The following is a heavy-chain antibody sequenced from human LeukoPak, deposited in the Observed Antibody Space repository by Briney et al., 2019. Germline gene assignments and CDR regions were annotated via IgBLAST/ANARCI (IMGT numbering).Heavy chain of an antibody. CDR2: ISSTSTYT. CDR1: GFPFTSGFTFSDYY. D-gene: IGHD2-8*02. CDR3: ARGGTGAFDY. Sequence: GGSLRLSCAASGFPFTSGFTFSDYYMSWIRQAPGKGLEWVSYISSTSTYTNYADSVKGRFTISRDNANNSVYLQMDSLRADDTAIYYCARGGTGAFDYWGQGTLVTVSS. V-gene: IGHV3-11*06. J-gene: IGHJ4*02.